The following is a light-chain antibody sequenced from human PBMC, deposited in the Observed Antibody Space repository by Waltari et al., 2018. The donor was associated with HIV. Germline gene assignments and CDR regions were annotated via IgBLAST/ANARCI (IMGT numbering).Light chain of an antibody. CDR2: KAS. CDR3: QQYLNYPYT. Sequence: DIQMTQSPSTLSASIGDRVTITCRASQSISSWLAWYQQKPGKAPKVLIYKASSLESWVPSRFSGSGSGTQFIFTISNLQPDDFATYYCQQYLNYPYTFGQGTKLEIK. CDR1: QSISSW. J-gene: IGKJ2*01. V-gene: IGKV1-5*03.